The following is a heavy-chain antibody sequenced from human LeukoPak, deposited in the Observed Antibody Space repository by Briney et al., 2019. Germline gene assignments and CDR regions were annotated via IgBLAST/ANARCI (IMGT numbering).Heavy chain of an antibody. CDR2: IIPIVGPA. CDR3: ARDSVAGSIAAAGTSWFDP. V-gene: IGHV1-69*01. J-gene: IGHJ5*02. Sequence: EASVKVSCKVSGGTFSSYAISWVRQAPGQWLEWMGGIIPIVGPANYAQKFQGRVTITADESTRTAYMELSSLRSEDTAVYYCARDSVAGSIAAAGTSWFDPWGQGTLVTVSS. CDR1: GGTFSSYA. D-gene: IGHD6-13*01.